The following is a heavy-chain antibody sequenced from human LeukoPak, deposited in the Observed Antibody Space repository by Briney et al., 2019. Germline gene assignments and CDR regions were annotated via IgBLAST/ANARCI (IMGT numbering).Heavy chain of an antibody. CDR1: VGSVSSGRYY. Sequence: PSETLSLTCTVSVGSVSSGRYYCSWIRQPPGKGLERFGYIYYSGSTNYNPSLKSRVTISVDTSKNQFSLKLSSATAADTAVYYCARSMSGYDFTPFDYWGQGTLVTVSS. CDR3: ARSMSGYDFTPFDY. D-gene: IGHD5-12*01. J-gene: IGHJ4*02. CDR2: IYYSGST. V-gene: IGHV4-61*01.